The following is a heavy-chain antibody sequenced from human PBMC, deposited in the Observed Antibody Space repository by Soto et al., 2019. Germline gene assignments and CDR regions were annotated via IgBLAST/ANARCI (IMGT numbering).Heavy chain of an antibody. D-gene: IGHD3-22*01. CDR3: ARRRGYYYDSSGYQRPNWFDP. V-gene: IGHV4-39*01. J-gene: IGHJ5*02. CDR2: IYYSGST. CDR1: GGSISSSTYY. Sequence: QLQLQESGPGLVKPSETLSLTCTVSGGSISSSTYYWGWIRQPPGKGLEWIGSIYYSGSTYYNPSLKSRVTISVDTSKNQFSPKLSSVTAADTAVYYCARRRGYYYDSSGYQRPNWFDPWGQGTLVTVSS.